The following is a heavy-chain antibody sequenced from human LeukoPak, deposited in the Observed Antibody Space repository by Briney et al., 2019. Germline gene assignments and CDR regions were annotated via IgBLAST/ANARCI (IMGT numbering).Heavy chain of an antibody. V-gene: IGHV4-34*01. J-gene: IGHJ6*03. CDR1: RGSFSGYY. CDR3: ARGYTNRNRYSYGHLDPRYYFYYMDV. CDR2: INHSGST. D-gene: IGHD5-18*01. Sequence: PSETLSLTCAVYRGSFSGYYWSWIRQPPGKGLEWIGEINHSGSTNYNPSLKSRVTISVDTSKNQFSLKLSSVTAADTAVYYCARGYTNRNRYSYGHLDPRYYFYYMDVWGKGTTVTVSS.